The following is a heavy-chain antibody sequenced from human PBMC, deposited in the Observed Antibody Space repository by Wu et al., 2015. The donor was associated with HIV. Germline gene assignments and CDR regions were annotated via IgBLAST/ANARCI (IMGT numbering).Heavy chain of an antibody. V-gene: IGHV1-2*02. CDR1: GYSFRDYY. CDR2: VNIKYGDT. J-gene: IGHJ4*02. Sequence: QVHLVQSGAEVRKPGASLNISCKASGYSFRDYYIHWVRQAPGQGLEWMGWVNIKYGDTNYARKFQGRITVTADTSITTAYMQLHRVTSDDTAVYYCARGEFFDTSGFYYACLDYWGQGTLATVSS. CDR3: ARGEFFDTSGFYYACLDY. D-gene: IGHD3-22*01.